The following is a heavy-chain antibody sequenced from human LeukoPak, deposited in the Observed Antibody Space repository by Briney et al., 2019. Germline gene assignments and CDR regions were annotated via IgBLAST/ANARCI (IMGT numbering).Heavy chain of an antibody. Sequence: SVKVSCKASGGTFSSYAISWVRQAPGQGLEWMGGIIPIFGTANYAQKFQGRVTITADESTSTAYMELSSLRSEDTAVYYCARDITMVRGVLYGMDVWGKGTTVTVSS. V-gene: IGHV1-69*13. J-gene: IGHJ6*04. CDR2: IIPIFGTA. CDR1: GGTFSSYA. D-gene: IGHD3-10*01. CDR3: ARDITMVRGVLYGMDV.